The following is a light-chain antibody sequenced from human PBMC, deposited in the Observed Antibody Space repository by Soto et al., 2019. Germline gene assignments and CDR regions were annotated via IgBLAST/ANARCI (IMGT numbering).Light chain of an antibody. CDR3: GTWDSSLTAYV. V-gene: IGLV1-51*01. J-gene: IGLJ1*01. Sequence: QSVLTQPPSVSAAPGQTVTLSCSGSSSNIGNNFVSWYQQLPGTVPKLLIYDNNKRPSGIPDRFSGSKSGTSATLGITGLQTGDEADYYCGTWDSSLTAYVFGTGTKVTVL. CDR1: SSNIGNNF. CDR2: DNN.